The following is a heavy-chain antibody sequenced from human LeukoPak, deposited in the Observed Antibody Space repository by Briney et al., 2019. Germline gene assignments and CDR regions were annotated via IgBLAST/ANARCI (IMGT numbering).Heavy chain of an antibody. CDR2: ISAYNGNT. J-gene: IGHJ6*02. CDR1: GYSFTCYG. D-gene: IGHD6-13*01. CDR3: ARDLAAAAGIGMGNYYYYGMDV. Sequence: ASVKVSCKASGYSFTCYGISWVRQAPGQGLEWMGWISAYNGNTNYAQKLQGRVTMTTDTSTSTAYMELRSLRSDDTAVYYCARDLAAAAGIGMGNYYYYGMDVWGQGPTVTVSS. V-gene: IGHV1-18*01.